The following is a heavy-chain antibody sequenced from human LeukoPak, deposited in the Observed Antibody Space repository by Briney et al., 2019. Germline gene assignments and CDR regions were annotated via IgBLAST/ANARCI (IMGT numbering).Heavy chain of an antibody. J-gene: IGHJ4*02. V-gene: IGHV3-23*01. Sequence: GGSLRLSCAASGFTFSSYTMSWVRQAPGKGLEWVSAISGSGGSTYYADSVKGRFTISRDNSKNTLYLQMNSLRGEGTAVYYCAKAPVLLWFGEFLYYFDYWGQGTLVTVSS. CDR3: AKAPVLLWFGEFLYYFDY. CDR2: ISGSGGST. D-gene: IGHD3-10*01. CDR1: GFTFSSYT.